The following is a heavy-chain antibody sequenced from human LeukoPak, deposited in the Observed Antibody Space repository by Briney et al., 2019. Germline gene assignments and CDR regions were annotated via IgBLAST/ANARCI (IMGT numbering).Heavy chain of an antibody. V-gene: IGHV3-66*04. Sequence: GGSLRLSCAASGFTVTNNYMSWVRQAPGKGLEWVSVIYAGGSTYYADSVKGRFTISRGNSKNTLYLLMNSLRAEDAAVYYCTRQSIPGIVDSWGQGTLVTVST. CDR3: TRQSIPGIVDS. D-gene: IGHD3-3*02. CDR2: IYAGGST. CDR1: GFTVTNNY. J-gene: IGHJ4*02.